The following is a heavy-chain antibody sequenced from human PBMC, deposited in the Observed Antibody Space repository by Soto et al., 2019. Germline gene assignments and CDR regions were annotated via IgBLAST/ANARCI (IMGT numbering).Heavy chain of an antibody. CDR2: ISWNSGSI. Sequence: GGSLRLSCGASGFTFDDYAMHWVRQGPGKGLEWVSGISWNSGSIAYADSVKGRFTISRDNAKNSLYLQMNSLRADDTAVYYCARVGSSGSAFDIWGQGTMVTVSS. CDR1: GFTFDDYA. D-gene: IGHD6-19*01. CDR3: ARVGSSGSAFDI. V-gene: IGHV3-9*01. J-gene: IGHJ3*02.